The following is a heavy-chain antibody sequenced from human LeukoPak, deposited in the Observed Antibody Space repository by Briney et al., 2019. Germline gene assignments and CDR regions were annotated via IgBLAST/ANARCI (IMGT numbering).Heavy chain of an antibody. V-gene: IGHV3-23*01. CDR3: ARDPNGDYIGAFDM. CDR1: GFTFSAHA. Sequence: GGSLRLSCTASGFTFSAHAMMWVRQAPGKGPEWVSAIRGGGGSAFYADSVKGRFTISRDNSKYTLFLQMNSLRAEDTAVYYCARDPNGDYIGAFDMWGPGTMVTVSS. J-gene: IGHJ3*02. D-gene: IGHD4-17*01. CDR2: IRGGGGSA.